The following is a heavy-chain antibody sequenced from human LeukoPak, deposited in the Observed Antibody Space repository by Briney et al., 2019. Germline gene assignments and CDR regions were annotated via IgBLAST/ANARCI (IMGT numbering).Heavy chain of an antibody. J-gene: IGHJ4*02. V-gene: IGHV3-74*01. CDR3: AGGFGFDY. CDR1: GFTFSSYW. D-gene: IGHD3-10*01. Sequence: GGSLRLSCAASGFTFSSYWMHWVRQAPGKGLVWVSRINSDGSRTGYADSVKGRFTISRDNAKNTLSLQMNSLRTEDTAVYYCAGGFGFDYWGQGTLVTVSS. CDR2: INSDGSRT.